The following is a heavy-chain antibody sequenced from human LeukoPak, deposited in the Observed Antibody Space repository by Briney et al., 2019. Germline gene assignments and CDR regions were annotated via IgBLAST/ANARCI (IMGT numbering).Heavy chain of an antibody. D-gene: IGHD3-16*01. CDR3: ARGDTSLGGAFDI. Sequence: GGSLRLSCAASGFNLRSYAIHWVRQAPGKGLEHVSAISGDGGTTSYAQSLKGKCTTSRDNSKKMAYLQLGGLKTEDMAVYYCARGDTSLGGAFDIWGQGTMVTVSP. CDR1: GFNLRSYA. V-gene: IGHV3-64*01. CDR2: ISGDGGTT. J-gene: IGHJ3*02.